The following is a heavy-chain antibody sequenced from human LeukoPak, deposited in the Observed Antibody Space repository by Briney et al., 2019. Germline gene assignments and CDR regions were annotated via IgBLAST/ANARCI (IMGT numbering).Heavy chain of an antibody. D-gene: IGHD6-13*01. CDR2: ISYDGSNK. J-gene: IGHJ3*02. CDR3: ARDSSAFDI. Sequence: PGGSLRLSCAASGXTFSSYAMHWVRQAPGKGLEWVAVISYDGSNKYYADSVKGRFTISRDNSKNTLYLQMNSLRAEDTAVYYCARDSSAFDIWGQGTMVTVSS. CDR1: GXTFSSYA. V-gene: IGHV3-30-3*01.